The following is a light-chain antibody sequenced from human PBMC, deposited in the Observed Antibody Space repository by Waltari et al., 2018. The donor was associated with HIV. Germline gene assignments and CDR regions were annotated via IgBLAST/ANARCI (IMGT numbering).Light chain of an antibody. CDR3: QSWDDSLSGYV. Sequence: QSVLTQPPSLSGAPGQRVTISCTGSKSNIGAGYAVHWYQQVPGTAPKLLIYGKNSLPSGVPYRCSGARSGTSASLAITGLQAEDESDYYCQSWDDSLSGYVFGTGSKVTVL. V-gene: IGLV1-40*01. J-gene: IGLJ1*01. CDR2: GKN. CDR1: KSNIGAGYA.